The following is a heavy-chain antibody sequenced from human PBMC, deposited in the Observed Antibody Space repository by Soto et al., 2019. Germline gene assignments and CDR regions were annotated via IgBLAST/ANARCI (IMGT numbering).Heavy chain of an antibody. CDR1: GFTFSNSA. CDR3: AKRFPYYFDS. Sequence: PGGSLRLSCAASGFTFSNSAMSWVRQAPGKGLDWVSSIIDSGVTTYYADSVKGRFTVSRDNSKSTLSLQMSSLRAEDTAIYYCAKRFPYYFDSWGQGTLVTVSS. V-gene: IGHV3-23*01. D-gene: IGHD2-21*01. CDR2: IIDSGVTT. J-gene: IGHJ4*02.